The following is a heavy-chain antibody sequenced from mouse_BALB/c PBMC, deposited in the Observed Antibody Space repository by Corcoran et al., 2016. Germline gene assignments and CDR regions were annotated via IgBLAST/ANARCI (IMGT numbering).Heavy chain of an antibody. CDR2: INPYNDGT. CDR1: GYTFTSYV. V-gene: IGHV1S136*01. CDR3: SRLYPGIAMDY. J-gene: IGHJ4*01. Sequence: EVQLQQSGPELVKPGASVKMSCKASGYTFTSYVMHWVKQKPGQGLEWIGYINPYNDGTKYNEKFKGKATLTSDKSSSTAYMELSSLTSEDSAVYYCSRLYPGIAMDYLGQGTSVTVSS.